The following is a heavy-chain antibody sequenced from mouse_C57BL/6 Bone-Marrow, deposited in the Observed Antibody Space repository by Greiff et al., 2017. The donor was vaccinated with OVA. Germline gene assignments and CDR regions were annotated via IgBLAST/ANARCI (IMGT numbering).Heavy chain of an antibody. CDR3: TRIYY. J-gene: IGHJ2*01. CDR1: GFTIKADN. CDR2: IDPENGAT. V-gene: IGHV14-4*01. Sequence: VQLQQSGPELVRPGASAKLSCKASGFTIKADNMTWVKQRPDKGLGWIGWIDPENGATEYASKFQGKATITADTSSNTAYLQLSSLTSEDTAVYYCTRIYYWGQGTTLTVSS.